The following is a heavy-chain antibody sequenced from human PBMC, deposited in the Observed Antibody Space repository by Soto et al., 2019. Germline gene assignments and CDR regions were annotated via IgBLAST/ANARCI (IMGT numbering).Heavy chain of an antibody. CDR3: AKGRGGSGSLTPRVDF. Sequence: EVQLLESGGGLVQPGGSLRLSCAASGFTFNNYAMTWVRQAPGKGLEWVSAISGGGDTTSYADSVKGRFTVSRDGSKNTLYLQMSSLRAEDTALYYCAKGRGGSGSLTPRVDFWGQGTLVTVRS. V-gene: IGHV3-23*01. D-gene: IGHD3-10*01. CDR2: ISGGGDTT. J-gene: IGHJ4*02. CDR1: GFTFNNYA.